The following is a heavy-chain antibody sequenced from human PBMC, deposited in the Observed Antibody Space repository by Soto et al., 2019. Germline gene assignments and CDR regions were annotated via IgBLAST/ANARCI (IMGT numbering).Heavy chain of an antibody. J-gene: IGHJ5*02. CDR1: GFTFSSYS. Sequence: EVQLVESGGGLVKPGGSLRLSCAASGFTFSSYSMNWVRQAPGKGLECVSSISSSSSYIYYADSVKGRFTISRDNAKNSLYLQMNSLRAEDTAVYYCAREEYSSSKNWFDPWGQGTLVTVSS. CDR2: ISSSSSYI. V-gene: IGHV3-21*01. CDR3: AREEYSSSKNWFDP. D-gene: IGHD6-6*01.